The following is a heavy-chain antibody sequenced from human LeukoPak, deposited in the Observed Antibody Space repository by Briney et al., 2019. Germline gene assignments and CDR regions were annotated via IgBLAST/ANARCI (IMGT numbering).Heavy chain of an antibody. CDR2: INPNSGGT. D-gene: IGHD3-9*01. CDR3: ARASPHDILTGYYLNYYYYGMDV. J-gene: IGHJ6*02. Sequence: ASVKVSCKASGYTFTGYYMHWVRQAPGQGLEWMGRINPNSGGTNYAQKFQGRVTMTRDTSISTAYMELSRLRSDDTAVYYCARASPHDILTGYYLNYYYYGMDVWGQGTTVTVSS. V-gene: IGHV1-2*06. CDR1: GYTFTGYY.